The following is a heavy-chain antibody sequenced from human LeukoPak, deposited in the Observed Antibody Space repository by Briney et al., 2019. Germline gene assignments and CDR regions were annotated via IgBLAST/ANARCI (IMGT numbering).Heavy chain of an antibody. D-gene: IGHD2-2*01. J-gene: IGHJ5*02. V-gene: IGHV3-48*01. Sequence: GGSLRLSCAASGFNYSSYTMNWVRQAPGMGLEWLSYISARGITYYADSVKGRFTISRDNSKNTLYLQMNSLRAEDTAVYYCAKDHYCSSTSCYQPDWFDPWGQGTLVTVSS. CDR3: AKDHYCSSTSCYQPDWFDP. CDR2: ISARGIT. CDR1: GFNYSSYT.